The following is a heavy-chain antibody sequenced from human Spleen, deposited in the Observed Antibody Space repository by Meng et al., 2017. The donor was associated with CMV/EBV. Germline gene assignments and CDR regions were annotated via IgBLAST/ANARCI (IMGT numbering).Heavy chain of an antibody. V-gene: IGHV2-5*01. Sequence: SGPTLVKPTQTLTLTCTFSGFSLSTSGVGVGWIRQPPGKALEWLALIYWNDDKRYSPSLKSRLTITKDTSKNQVVLTMTNMDPVDTATYYCAHSHVTAFGGWAGWFDPWGQGTLVTVSS. CDR3: AHSHVTAFGGWAGWFDP. D-gene: IGHD3-3*01. J-gene: IGHJ5*02. CDR1: GFSLSTSGVG. CDR2: IYWNDDK.